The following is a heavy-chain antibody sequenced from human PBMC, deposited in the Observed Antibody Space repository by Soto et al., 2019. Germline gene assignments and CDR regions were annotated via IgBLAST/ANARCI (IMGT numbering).Heavy chain of an antibody. CDR2: ISYEGSIK. CDR3: ARRAYTISSDSY. CDR1: GFSFSAFG. Sequence: QVRLVESGGGVVQPGRSLRLSCAASGFSFSAFGMHWVRQSPGTGLEWVAIISYEGSIKNYAESVKGRFSISRDNSKNTLYLQMNSLRPEDTAVYYCARRAYTISSDSYWGQGTPVTVSS. V-gene: IGHV3-30-3*01. D-gene: IGHD2-21*01. J-gene: IGHJ4*02.